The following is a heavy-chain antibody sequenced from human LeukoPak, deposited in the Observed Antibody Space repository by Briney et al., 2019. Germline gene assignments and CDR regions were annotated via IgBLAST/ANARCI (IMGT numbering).Heavy chain of an antibody. CDR3: ARGQRWGYCSETSCPDQKTWFDP. CDR1: GYSISHGYY. CDR2: IYHSGST. V-gene: IGHV4-38-2*02. D-gene: IGHD2-15*01. J-gene: IGHJ5*02. Sequence: RSSETLSLTCTVSGYSISHGYYWGWVRQAPGKGPEWIGSIYHSGSTYYHVSLKSRVTISVDTSKNQFSLKLTSVTAADTAVYYCARGQRWGYCSETSCPDQKTWFDPWGHGTLVTVSS.